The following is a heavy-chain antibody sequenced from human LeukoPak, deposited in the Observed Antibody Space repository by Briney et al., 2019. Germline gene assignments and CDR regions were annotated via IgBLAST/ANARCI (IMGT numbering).Heavy chain of an antibody. V-gene: IGHV3-43D*03. J-gene: IGHJ4*02. Sequence: GGSLRLSCAASGFTFDDYAMHWVRQAPGKGLEWVSLINWDGGSTYADSVKGRFTISRDNAKNSLYLQMNSLRAEDTAVYSCARDKTRGLGYSYSKSGNYFDYWGQGTLVTVSS. CDR2: INWDGGST. CDR1: GFTFDDYA. D-gene: IGHD5-18*01. CDR3: ARDKTRGLGYSYSKSGNYFDY.